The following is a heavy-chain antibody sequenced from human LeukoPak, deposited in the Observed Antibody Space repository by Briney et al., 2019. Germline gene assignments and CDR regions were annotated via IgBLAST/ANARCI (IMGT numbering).Heavy chain of an antibody. Sequence: GGSLRLSCAASGFTFSSYAMPGVRQAPGKGLEWVSGIRGGGGSTYYADSVKGRFTISRDNSKNTLYLQMNSLRAEDTAVYYCAKVYSSSIRRPYFDYWGQGTLVTVSS. CDR2: IRGGGGST. D-gene: IGHD6-6*01. J-gene: IGHJ4*02. V-gene: IGHV3-23*01. CDR1: GFTFSSYA. CDR3: AKVYSSSIRRPYFDY.